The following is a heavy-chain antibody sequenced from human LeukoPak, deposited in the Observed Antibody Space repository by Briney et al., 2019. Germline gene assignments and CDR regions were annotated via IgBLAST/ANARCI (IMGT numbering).Heavy chain of an antibody. Sequence: ASVKVSCKASGYTFTTYGIAWVRQAPGQGLEWMGWISGYNGNTNYAQKLQGRVTMTTDTSTSTAYMELRSLRSDDTAVYYCARAGYCSGGSCTGTVDYWGQGTLVTVSS. D-gene: IGHD2-15*01. CDR2: ISGYNGNT. V-gene: IGHV1-18*01. CDR1: GYTFTTYG. J-gene: IGHJ4*02. CDR3: ARAGYCSGGSCTGTVDY.